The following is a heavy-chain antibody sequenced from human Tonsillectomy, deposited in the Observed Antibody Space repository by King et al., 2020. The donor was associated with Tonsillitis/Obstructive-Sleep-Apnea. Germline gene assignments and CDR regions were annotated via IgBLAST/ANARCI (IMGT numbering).Heavy chain of an antibody. CDR3: ASYCSGGSCYEGY. D-gene: IGHD2-15*01. V-gene: IGHV3-53*01. Sequence: VQLVESGGGLIQPGGSLRLSCAASGFTVSSNYMSWVRQAPGKGLEWVSVIYSGGSTYYADSVKGRFTISRDNSKNTQYLQMNSLRAEDTAVYYCASYCSGGSCYEGYWGQGTLVTVSS. CDR1: GFTVSSNY. J-gene: IGHJ4*02. CDR2: IYSGGST.